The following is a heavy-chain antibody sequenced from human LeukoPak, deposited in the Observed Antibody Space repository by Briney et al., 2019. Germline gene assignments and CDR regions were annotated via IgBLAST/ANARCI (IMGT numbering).Heavy chain of an antibody. V-gene: IGHV1-46*01. J-gene: IGHJ5*02. Sequence: ASVKVSCKASGYIFTNYYMHWVRQAPGQGLEWMGIINPSDGSTSYAQKFQGRVTMTRDTSTSTVYMELSSLRSEDTAVYYCARDDPSDKISSGWGPWGQGTLVTVSS. CDR2: INPSDGST. D-gene: IGHD6-19*01. CDR1: GYIFTNYY. CDR3: ARDDPSDKISSGWGP.